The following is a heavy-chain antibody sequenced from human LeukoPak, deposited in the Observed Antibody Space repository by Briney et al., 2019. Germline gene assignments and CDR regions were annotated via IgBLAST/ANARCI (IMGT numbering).Heavy chain of an antibody. J-gene: IGHJ4*02. V-gene: IGHV3-23*01. D-gene: IGHD3-16*01. CDR3: AKLWGRHVWSFDY. CDR2: IFKTGDTA. Sequence: GGSLRLSCAASGFTFSAYARSWVRQAPGKGLEWVSTIFKTGDTAHYADIVRGRFTISRDNSKNTLTLQMNSLRAEDTAIYYCAKLWGRHVWSFDYWGQGALVTVSS. CDR1: GFTFSAYA.